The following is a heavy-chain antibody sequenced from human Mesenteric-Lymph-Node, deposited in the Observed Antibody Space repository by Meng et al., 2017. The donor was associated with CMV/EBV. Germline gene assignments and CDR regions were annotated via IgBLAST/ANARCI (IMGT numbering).Heavy chain of an antibody. CDR2: IYHNGIT. D-gene: IGHD1-1*01. V-gene: IGHV4-39*07. CDR3: ARDSGGI. CDR1: GVSISSSSYY. J-gene: IGHJ3*02. Sequence: SETLSLTCTVSGVSISSSSYYWGWMRQPPGKGLEWIGNIYHNGITYYNPSLKSRVTMSVDTSKNQFSLKLSSVTAADTAVYYCARDSGGIWGQGTMVTVSS.